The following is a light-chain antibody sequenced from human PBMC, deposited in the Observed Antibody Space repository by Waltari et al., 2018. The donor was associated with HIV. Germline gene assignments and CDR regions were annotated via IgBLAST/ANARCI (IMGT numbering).Light chain of an antibody. J-gene: IGKJ4*01. CDR1: QSVFYSSNNKNY. Sequence: DIVMTQSPESLAVSLGERATIKCESSQSVFYSSNNKNYLSWYQQKPGQPPKLIIYWASSRQSGVPDRFSGSGSGTDFTLTISSLQAEDVAVYFCQQTYTIPPTFGGGTKVEIK. V-gene: IGKV4-1*01. CDR2: WAS. CDR3: QQTYTIPPT.